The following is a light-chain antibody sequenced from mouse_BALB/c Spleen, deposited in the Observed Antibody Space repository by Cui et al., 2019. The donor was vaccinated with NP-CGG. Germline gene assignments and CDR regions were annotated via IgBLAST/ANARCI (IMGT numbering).Light chain of an antibody. CDR1: TGAVTTSNY. Sequence: VATQESALTTSPGETVTLTCRSSTGAVTTSNYANWVQEKPDHLFTGLIGGTNNRVPGVPARFSGSLIGDKAALTITGAQTEDEAIYFCALWYSNHWVFGGGTKLTVL. J-gene: IGLJ1*01. CDR3: ALWYSNHWV. CDR2: GTN. V-gene: IGLV1*01.